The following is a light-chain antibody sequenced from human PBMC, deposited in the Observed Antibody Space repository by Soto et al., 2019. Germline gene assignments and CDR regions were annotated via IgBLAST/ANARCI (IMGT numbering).Light chain of an antibody. Sequence: EIVLTQSPATLSLSPGETATLSCRASQSVSAYLAWYQQKPGQAPRLLMYDASNRATGIPARFRGSGAGTDFTLTISSLELEDFAVYYCHQRSDWPPTFGGGTRLDIK. CDR2: DAS. J-gene: IGKJ5*01. CDR1: QSVSAY. CDR3: HQRSDWPPT. V-gene: IGKV3-11*01.